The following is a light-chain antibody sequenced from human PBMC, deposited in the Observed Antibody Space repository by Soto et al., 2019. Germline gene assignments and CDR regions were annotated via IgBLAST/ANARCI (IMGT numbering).Light chain of an antibody. CDR3: AAWDDSLNGQGV. Sequence: QSVLTQPPSASGTPGQRVTISCSGSSSNIGSNTVDWYQQLPGTSPELLIYSNNQRPSGVPDRFSGSKSGTSASLAISGLQSGDEADYYCAAWDDSLNGQGVFGGGTKLTVL. CDR1: SSNIGSNT. V-gene: IGLV1-44*01. J-gene: IGLJ2*01. CDR2: SNN.